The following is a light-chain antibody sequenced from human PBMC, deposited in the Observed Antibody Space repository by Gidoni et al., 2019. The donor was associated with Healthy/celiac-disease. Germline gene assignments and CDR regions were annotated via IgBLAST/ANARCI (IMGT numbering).Light chain of an antibody. V-gene: IGLV1-47*01. Sequence: QSLLTPPPPASGTPGQRVTISCSGSSSNIGSNYVYWYQQLPGTAPKLLIYRNNQRPSGVPDRFSGSKSGTSASLAISGLRSEDEADYYCAAWDDSLSGLVFGTGTKVTVL. CDR1: SSNIGSNY. CDR3: AAWDDSLSGLV. CDR2: RNN. J-gene: IGLJ1*01.